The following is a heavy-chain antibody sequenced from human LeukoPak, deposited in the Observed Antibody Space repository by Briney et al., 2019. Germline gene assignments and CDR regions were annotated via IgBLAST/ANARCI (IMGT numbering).Heavy chain of an antibody. D-gene: IGHD4-17*01. Sequence: SETLSLTSTVSGGSFSSGNYYRTWIRQPPGKGLEWIGYNSYSGSANYNPSLKSRVTILLDTSKNQFSLKLSSVTAADTAIYSCTRRVSGDYGHWFDPWGQGTLVTVSS. J-gene: IGHJ5*02. CDR2: NSYSGSA. CDR3: TRRVSGDYGHWFDP. V-gene: IGHV4-61*01. CDR1: GGSFSSGNYY.